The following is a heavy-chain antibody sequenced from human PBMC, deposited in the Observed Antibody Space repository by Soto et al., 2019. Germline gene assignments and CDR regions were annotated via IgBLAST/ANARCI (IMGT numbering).Heavy chain of an antibody. CDR1: GYTFIRYG. V-gene: IGHV1-18*01. CDR2: ISPYNDYT. J-gene: IGHJ6*02. Sequence: ASVKVSCKASGYTFIRYGITWVRQAPGQGLEWMGWISPYNDYTIYAQKLQGRVTMTTDTSTRTVYLDLRSLKSDDTAVYYCARGGYYDNTWGKLSHYGLDVSGQGTSVTVSS. CDR3: ARGGYYDNTWGKLSHYGLDV. D-gene: IGHD3-16*01.